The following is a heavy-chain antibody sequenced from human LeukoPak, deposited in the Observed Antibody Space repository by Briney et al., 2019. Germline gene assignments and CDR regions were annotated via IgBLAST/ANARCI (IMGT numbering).Heavy chain of an antibody. Sequence: PSETLSLTCAVSGGSISGYYWSWIRQPPGKGLQWIGYISSSGTTNYNPSLKSRVTISVDTSKNQFSLKLSSVTAADAAVYYCARDYGGKLDFWGQGTLVTVSS. CDR1: GGSISGYY. J-gene: IGHJ4*02. CDR2: ISSSGTT. CDR3: ARDYGGKLDF. D-gene: IGHD4-17*01. V-gene: IGHV4-59*01.